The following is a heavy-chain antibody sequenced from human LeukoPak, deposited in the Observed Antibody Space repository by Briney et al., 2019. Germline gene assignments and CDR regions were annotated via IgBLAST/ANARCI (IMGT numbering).Heavy chain of an antibody. Sequence: GGSLRLSCAASGFTFSNFWMTWVRQAPGKGLEWVASIKQDGSEKYYVDSVKGRFTISRDNAKNSLDLQMNSLRDDDTAVYFCASRNYGGSPVPLDFWGRGTLVTVSS. D-gene: IGHD4-23*01. CDR1: GFTFSNFW. CDR2: IKQDGSEK. V-gene: IGHV3-7*01. CDR3: ASRNYGGSPVPLDF. J-gene: IGHJ4*02.